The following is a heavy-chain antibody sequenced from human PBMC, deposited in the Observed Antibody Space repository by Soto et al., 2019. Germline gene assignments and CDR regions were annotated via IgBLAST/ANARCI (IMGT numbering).Heavy chain of an antibody. CDR3: AKFLRIAVAGESLDY. Sequence: GGSLRLSCAASGFTFSSYAMSWVRQAPGKGLEWVSAISGSGGSTYYADSVKGRFTISRDNSKNTLYLQINSLRAEDTAVYYCAKFLRIAVAGESLDYWGQGALVTVSS. V-gene: IGHV3-23*01. CDR2: ISGSGGST. J-gene: IGHJ4*02. CDR1: GFTFSSYA. D-gene: IGHD6-19*01.